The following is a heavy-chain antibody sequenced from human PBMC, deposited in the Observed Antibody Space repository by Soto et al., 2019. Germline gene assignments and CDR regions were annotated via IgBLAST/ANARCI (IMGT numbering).Heavy chain of an antibody. J-gene: IGHJ4*02. CDR3: ARHSGYDYVFDY. CDR1: GYTFTGYY. D-gene: IGHD5-12*01. V-gene: IGHV1-2*02. Sequence: GASVKVSCKASGYTFTGYYTHWVRQAPGQGLEWVGWINPDNGDTNYAQKFQGRVSMTRDTSTSTAYMGLSSLRFDDTAVYYCARHSGYDYVFDYWGQGTLVTVSS. CDR2: INPDNGDT.